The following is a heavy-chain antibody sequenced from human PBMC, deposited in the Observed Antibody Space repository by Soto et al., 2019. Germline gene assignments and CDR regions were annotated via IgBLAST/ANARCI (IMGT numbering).Heavy chain of an antibody. J-gene: IGHJ4*02. CDR1: GFSFSDYY. Sequence: QVQLVESGGGLLKPGGSLRLSCAASGFSFSDYYMRWIRQAPGKGLEWVSYISGVQSCTDYADYVKGRFTISRDNAKNSLYLQMNSLRAEDTALYYCARYIYGYVDYWGQGTLFTVAS. CDR3: ARYIYGYVDY. CDR2: ISGVQSCT. D-gene: IGHD5-18*01. V-gene: IGHV3-11*06.